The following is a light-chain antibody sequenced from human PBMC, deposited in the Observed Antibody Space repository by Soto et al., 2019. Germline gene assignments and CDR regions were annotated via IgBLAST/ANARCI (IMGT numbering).Light chain of an antibody. J-gene: IGKJ5*01. Sequence: DIVMTQSPDSLTVSLGERATINCKASQPVLRSSNNKNHLAWYQQKPTQYPNMLISWASTRESGVPDRFSGTGSGTECALTISSLQAEDAPVYYCQQYYDVPVTFGQGTRLKIK. CDR1: QPVLRSSNNKNH. CDR3: QQYYDVPVT. CDR2: WAS. V-gene: IGKV4-1*01.